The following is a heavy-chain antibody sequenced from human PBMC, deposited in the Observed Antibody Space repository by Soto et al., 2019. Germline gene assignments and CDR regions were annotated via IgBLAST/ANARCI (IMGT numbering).Heavy chain of an antibody. CDR2: INPNSGGT. Sequence: GASVKVSCKASGYTFTGCYMHWVRQAPGQGLEWMGWINPNSGGTNYAQKFQGRVTMTRDTSISTAYMELSRLRSDDTAVYYCAREVKTTGTIYYYYYGMDVWGQGTTVTVSS. J-gene: IGHJ6*02. D-gene: IGHD1-1*01. V-gene: IGHV1-2*02. CDR3: AREVKTTGTIYYYYYGMDV. CDR1: GYTFTGCY.